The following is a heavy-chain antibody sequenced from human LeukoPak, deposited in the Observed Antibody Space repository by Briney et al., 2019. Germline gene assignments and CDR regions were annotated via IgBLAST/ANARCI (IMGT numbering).Heavy chain of an antibody. CDR3: ARESHQQLPPHFDC. CDR2: TYYKSKWYN. V-gene: IGHV6-1*01. CDR1: GDSVSSNSAA. Sequence: KQSQTLSLTCVISGDSVSSNSAAWNWIRQSPSRGLEWLGRTYYKSKWYNDYTVSVKSRITIKPDTSKNEFTLQLNSVTPEDTAVYYCARESHQQLPPHFDCWGQGTLVTVSS. J-gene: IGHJ4*02. D-gene: IGHD6-13*01.